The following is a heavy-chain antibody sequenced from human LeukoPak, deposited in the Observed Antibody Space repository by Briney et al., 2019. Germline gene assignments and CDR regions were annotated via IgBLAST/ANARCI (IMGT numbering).Heavy chain of an antibody. CDR1: GFTFSSYS. D-gene: IGHD5-12*01. V-gene: IGHV3-21*01. CDR2: ISSSSSYI. Sequence: GGSLRLSCAASGFTFSSYSMNWVRQAPGKGLEWVSSISSSSSYIYYADSVKGRFTISRDNAKNSLYLQMNSLRAEDTAVYYCVRESPYSGYTLDYWGQGTLVTVSS. CDR3: VRESPYSGYTLDY. J-gene: IGHJ4*02.